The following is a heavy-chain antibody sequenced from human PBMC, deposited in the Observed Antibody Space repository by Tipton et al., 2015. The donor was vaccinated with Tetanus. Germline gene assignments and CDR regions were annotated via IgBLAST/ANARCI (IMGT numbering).Heavy chain of an antibody. D-gene: IGHD5/OR15-5a*01. CDR1: GASISTYY. CDR2: VFHSGAT. V-gene: IGHV4-59*12. J-gene: IGHJ6*02. CDR3: RVFYHYGLDV. Sequence: TLSLTCTVSGASISTYYWTWIRQPPGKGLEWIGYVFHSGATNYNPSLRSRVTISVDPSKNQFSLNLRSVTAADTAVYYCRVFYHYGLDVWGQGTTVTVSS.